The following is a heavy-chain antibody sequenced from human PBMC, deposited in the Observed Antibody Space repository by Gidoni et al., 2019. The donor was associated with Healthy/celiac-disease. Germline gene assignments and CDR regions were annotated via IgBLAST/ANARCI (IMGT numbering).Heavy chain of an antibody. V-gene: IGHV3-64D*06. CDR2: ISSNGGST. J-gene: IGHJ4*02. D-gene: IGHD3-22*01. CDR1: GFTFSSYA. Sequence: EGQLVESGGGLVQPGGSLSLYCSASGFTFSSYAMHWVRQAPGKGLEYVSAISSNGGSTYYADSVKGRFTISRDNSKNTLYLQMSSLRAEDTAVYYCVKSSGYYPYYFDYWGQGTLVTVSS. CDR3: VKSSGYYPYYFDY.